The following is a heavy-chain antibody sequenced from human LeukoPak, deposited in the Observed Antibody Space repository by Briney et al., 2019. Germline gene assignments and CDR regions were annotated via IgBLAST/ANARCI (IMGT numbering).Heavy chain of an antibody. CDR3: ARQRGLEQGGRYFDY. V-gene: IGHV4-59*08. CDR1: GGSISSYY. J-gene: IGHJ4*02. CDR2: IYYSGST. Sequence: SETLSLTCTVSGGSISSYYWSWIWQPPGKGLEWIGYIYYSGSTNYNPSLKSRVTISVDTSKNQFSLKLSSVTAADTAVYYCARQRGLEQGGRYFDYWGQGTLVTVSS. D-gene: IGHD1/OR15-1a*01.